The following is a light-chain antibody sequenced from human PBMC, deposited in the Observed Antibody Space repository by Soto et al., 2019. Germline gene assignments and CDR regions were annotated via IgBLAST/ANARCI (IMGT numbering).Light chain of an antibody. CDR3: SSYTSSRILV. CDR2: DVN. V-gene: IGLV2-14*03. J-gene: IGLJ2*01. Sequence: QSVLTQPASVSGSPGQSITISGTGTSSDVGGYNFVSWYQHHPGKAPKLMIYDVNDRPSWISNRFSGSKSGNTASLTISGLQAEDEADYYCSSYTSSRILVFGGGTKLTVL. CDR1: SSDVGGYNF.